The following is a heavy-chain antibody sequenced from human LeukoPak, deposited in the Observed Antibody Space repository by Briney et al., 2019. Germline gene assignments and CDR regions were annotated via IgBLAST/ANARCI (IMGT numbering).Heavy chain of an antibody. J-gene: IGHJ4*02. Sequence: PGGSLRLSCAASGFTFDDYGMSWVRQAPGKGLEWVPGINWNGGSTGYADSVKGRFTISRDNAKNSLYLQMNSLRAEDTAMYYCARGFLRFLEWPGGHWGQGTLVTVSS. V-gene: IGHV3-20*04. D-gene: IGHD3-3*01. CDR2: INWNGGST. CDR1: GFTFDDYG. CDR3: ARGFLRFLEWPGGH.